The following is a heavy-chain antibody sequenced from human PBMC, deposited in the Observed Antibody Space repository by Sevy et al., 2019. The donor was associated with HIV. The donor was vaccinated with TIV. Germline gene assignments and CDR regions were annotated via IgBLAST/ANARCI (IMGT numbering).Heavy chain of an antibody. V-gene: IGHV3-30*01. CDR1: GFTFSRYA. CDR3: ASHYYDYTGYYYPLHY. D-gene: IGHD3-22*01. Sequence: GGSLRLSCTASGFTFSRYAMYWVRQAPGKGLEWVAVISHDGNNKDYADSVKGRFIISRDNSKNTLYMQMTSLRAEDTAFYYCASHYYDYTGYYYPLHYWGQGTLVTVSS. CDR2: ISHDGNNK. J-gene: IGHJ4*02.